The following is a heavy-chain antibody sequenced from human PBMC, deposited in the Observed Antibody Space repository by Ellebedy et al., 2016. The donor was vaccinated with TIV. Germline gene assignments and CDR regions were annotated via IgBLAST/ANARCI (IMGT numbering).Heavy chain of an antibody. CDR3: ARDLFGGVTADY. J-gene: IGHJ4*02. V-gene: IGHV1-46*01. CDR1: GYTFTSYY. D-gene: IGHD3-16*01. Sequence: ASVKVSXXASGYTFTSYYMHWVRQAPGQGLEWMGIINPSGGSTSYAQKFQGRVTLTRDTSTSTVYMVLSSLRSEDTAVYYCARDLFGGVTADYWGQGTLVTVSS. CDR2: INPSGGST.